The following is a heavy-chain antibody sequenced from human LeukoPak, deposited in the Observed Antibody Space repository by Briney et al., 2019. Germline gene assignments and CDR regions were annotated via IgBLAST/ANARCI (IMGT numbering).Heavy chain of an antibody. CDR3: AKIAVASNYYYYGMDV. V-gene: IGHV4-61*02. D-gene: IGHD6-19*01. CDR2: IYTSGST. Sequence: SETLSLTCTVSGGSISSGSYYWSWLRQPAGKGLEWIGRIYTSGSTNYNPSLKSRVTISVDTSKNQFSLKLSSVTAADTAVYYCAKIAVASNYYYYGMDVWGQGTTVTVSS. J-gene: IGHJ6*02. CDR1: GGSISSGSYY.